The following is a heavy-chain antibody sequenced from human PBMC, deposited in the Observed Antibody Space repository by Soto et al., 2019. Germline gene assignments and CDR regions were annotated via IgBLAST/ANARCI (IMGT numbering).Heavy chain of an antibody. CDR3: ARDTSINDPDNWNLYYYYGMDV. V-gene: IGHV1-18*04. Sequence: GASVKVSCKASGYTFTSYGISWVRQAPGQGLEWMGWISAYNGNTNYAQKLQGRVTMTTDTSTSTAYMELRSLRSDDTAVYYCARDTSINDPDNWNLYYYYGMDVWGQGTTVTVSS. J-gene: IGHJ6*02. CDR1: GYTFTSYG. CDR2: ISAYNGNT. D-gene: IGHD1-1*01.